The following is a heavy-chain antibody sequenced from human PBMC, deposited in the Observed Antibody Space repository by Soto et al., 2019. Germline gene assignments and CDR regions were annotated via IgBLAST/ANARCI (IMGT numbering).Heavy chain of an antibody. Sequence: LSLTCSVSGDSISNSRFYWAWIRQPPGEGLEWIGSIYHTGNAYYNPSLKSRVTIFVDTSKNQFSLKLTSVTAADTALYYCARDYFDSSDYTTNWFDPWGQGTLVTVSS. CDR3: ARDYFDSSDYTTNWFDP. J-gene: IGHJ5*02. CDR1: GDSISNSRFY. CDR2: IYHTGNA. V-gene: IGHV4-39*01. D-gene: IGHD3-22*01.